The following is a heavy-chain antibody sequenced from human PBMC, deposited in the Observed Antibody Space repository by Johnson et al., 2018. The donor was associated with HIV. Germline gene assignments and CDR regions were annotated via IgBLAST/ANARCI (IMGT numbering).Heavy chain of an antibody. CDR3: AKAQKGQYYYDSSGGDLTDI. CDR2: MSYDGSNK. Sequence: QVQLVESGGGVVQPGRSLRLSCVASGFTLSTYGMHWVRQAPGKGLEWVAVMSYDGSNKYYADSVKGRFTISRDNSKNTLYLQMNSLRAEDTAVYYCAKAQKGQYYYDSSGGDLTDIWGQGTMVTVSS. V-gene: IGHV3-30*18. CDR1: GFTLSTYG. D-gene: IGHD3-22*01. J-gene: IGHJ3*02.